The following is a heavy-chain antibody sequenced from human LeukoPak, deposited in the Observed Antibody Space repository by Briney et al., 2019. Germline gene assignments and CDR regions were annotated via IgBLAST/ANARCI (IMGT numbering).Heavy chain of an antibody. D-gene: IGHD3-16*01. V-gene: IGHV3-7*01. CDR3: ARDTFLGALGHDY. CDR1: GVTFSSYW. CDR2: IKQDGSEK. Sequence: PGGSLRLSCAASGVTFSSYWMSWVRQAPGKGLEWVANIKQDGSEKYYVDSVKGRFTISRDNAKNSLYLQMNSLRAEDTAVYYCARDTFLGALGHDYWGQGTLVTVSS. J-gene: IGHJ4*02.